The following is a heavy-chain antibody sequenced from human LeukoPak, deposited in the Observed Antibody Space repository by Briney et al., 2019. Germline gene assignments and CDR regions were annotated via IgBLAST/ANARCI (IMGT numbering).Heavy chain of an antibody. CDR3: ARLVYSSGYYLIFDY. CDR2: IYYSGST. J-gene: IGHJ4*02. CDR1: GGSISSSSYY. Sequence: PSETLSLTCTVSGGSISSSSYYWGWIRQPPGKGLEWIGSIYYSGSTYYNPSLKSRVTISVDTSKNQFSLKLSSVTAADTAVYYCARLVYSSGYYLIFDYWGQGTLVTVSS. V-gene: IGHV4-39*01. D-gene: IGHD3-22*01.